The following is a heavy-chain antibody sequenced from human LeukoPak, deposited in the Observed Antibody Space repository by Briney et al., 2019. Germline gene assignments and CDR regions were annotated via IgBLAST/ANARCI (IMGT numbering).Heavy chain of an antibody. CDR3: AKQWVDC. J-gene: IGHJ4*02. Sequence: PGGSLRLSCAASGFTFNNYAMNWVRQAPGKGLEWVSSIDESGDKTHYADSVKGRFTISRDNSQSTLYLQMNSLRAEDTALYYCAKQWVDCWGQGALVTVSS. D-gene: IGHD1-26*01. V-gene: IGHV3-23*01. CDR2: IDESGDKT. CDR1: GFTFNNYA.